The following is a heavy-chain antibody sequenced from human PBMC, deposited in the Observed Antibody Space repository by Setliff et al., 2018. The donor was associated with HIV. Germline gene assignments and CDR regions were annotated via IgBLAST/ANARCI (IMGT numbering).Heavy chain of an antibody. CDR3: AREFSGDYLFTGYLDV. V-gene: IGHV4-34*01. J-gene: IGHJ6*03. D-gene: IGHD3-22*01. Sequence: SETLSLTCAVYGGSFSGFYWNWIRQAPGKGLEWIGEINHSRRTKYNPSLKSRVTISVDTSKNQFSLKLSSVTAADTAFYYCAREFSGDYLFTGYLDVWGKGTTVTVSS. CDR2: INHSRRT. CDR1: GGSFSGFY.